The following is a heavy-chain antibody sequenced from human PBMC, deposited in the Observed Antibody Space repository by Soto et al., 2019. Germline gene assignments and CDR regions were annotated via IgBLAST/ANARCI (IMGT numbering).Heavy chain of an antibody. CDR3: ARGVTMVRGVRGNWFDP. D-gene: IGHD3-10*01. Sequence: QVQLQESGPGLVKPSQTLSLTCTVSGDSISSGGYSWSWIRQHPGKGLDWIGYIYYSGSTYYNPSLKSRVTISVDTSKNQFSLKLSSVTAADTAVYYCARGVTMVRGVRGNWFDPWGQGTLVTVSS. CDR2: IYYSGST. CDR1: GDSISSGGYS. V-gene: IGHV4-31*03. J-gene: IGHJ5*02.